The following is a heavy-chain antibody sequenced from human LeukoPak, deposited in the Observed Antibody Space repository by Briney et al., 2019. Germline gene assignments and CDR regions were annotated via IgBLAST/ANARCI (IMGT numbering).Heavy chain of an antibody. CDR3: ARAHRVIAVAGGGYYFDY. CDR2: INHSGST. D-gene: IGHD6-19*01. J-gene: IGHJ4*02. V-gene: IGHV4-34*01. CDR1: GGSFSGYY. Sequence: PSETLSLTCAVYGGSFSGYYWSWIRQPPGKGLEWIGEINHSGSTNYNPSLKSRVTISVDTSKNQFSLKLSSVTAADTAVYYCARAHRVIAVAGGGYYFDYWGQGTLVTVSP.